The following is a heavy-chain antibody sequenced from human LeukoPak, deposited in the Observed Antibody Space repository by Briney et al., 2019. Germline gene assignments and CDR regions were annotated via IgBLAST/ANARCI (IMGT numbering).Heavy chain of an antibody. D-gene: IGHD3-16*01. J-gene: IGHJ4*02. CDR2: ISGSGGST. CDR3: ARGRFGRGSSILY. CDR1: GFTFSSYA. Sequence: GGSLRLSCAASGFTFSSYAMSWVRQAPGKGLEWVSAISGSGGSTYYADSVKGRFTISRDNSKNTLYLQMNSLRAEDTAVYYCARGRFGRGSSILYWGQGTLVTVSS. V-gene: IGHV3-23*01.